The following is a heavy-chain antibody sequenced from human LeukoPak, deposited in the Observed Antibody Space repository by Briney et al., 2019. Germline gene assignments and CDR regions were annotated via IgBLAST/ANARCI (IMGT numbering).Heavy chain of an antibody. CDR3: ARDLQTGDAFDI. Sequence: SVKVSCKASGGTFSSYAISWVRQAPGQGLEWMGGIIPIFGTANYAQKFQGRVTITADESTSTAYMELSSLRSEDTAVYYCARDLQTGDAFDIWGQGTMVTVSS. V-gene: IGHV1-69*13. CDR1: GGTFSSYA. J-gene: IGHJ3*02. D-gene: IGHD3-16*01. CDR2: IIPIFGTA.